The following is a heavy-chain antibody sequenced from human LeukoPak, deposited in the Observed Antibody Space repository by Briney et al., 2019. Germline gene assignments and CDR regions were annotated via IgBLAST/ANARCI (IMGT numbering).Heavy chain of an antibody. J-gene: IGHJ4*02. CDR3: ARRGEAMDPFDY. D-gene: IGHD5-18*01. CDR2: IYPGDSDT. Sequence: GESLKISCKDSGYSFTSYWIGWVRQMPRKGLEWMGIIYPGDSDTRYSPSFQGQVTISADKSINTAYLQWSCLKASDTAIYYCARRGEAMDPFDYWGQGTLVTVSS. V-gene: IGHV5-51*01. CDR1: GYSFTSYW.